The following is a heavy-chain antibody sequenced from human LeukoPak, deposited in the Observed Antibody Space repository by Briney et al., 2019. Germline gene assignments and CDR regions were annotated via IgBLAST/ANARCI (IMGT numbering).Heavy chain of an antibody. CDR1: GFNFSKTD. J-gene: IGHJ6*02. CDR2: IGSTGDT. Sequence: GGSLRLSCVASGFNFSKTDMHWVRQVTGKSLEWVSGIGSTGDTNYPGSMKGRFTISREIGKNSLYLQINGLRVEDTAVYYCASRTSWYYGLDVWGQGTTVTVSS. D-gene: IGHD1-1*01. V-gene: IGHV3-13*01. CDR3: ASRTSWYYGLDV.